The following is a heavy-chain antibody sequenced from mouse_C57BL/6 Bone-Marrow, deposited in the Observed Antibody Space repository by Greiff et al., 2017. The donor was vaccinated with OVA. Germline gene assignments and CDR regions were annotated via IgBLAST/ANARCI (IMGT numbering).Heavy chain of an antibody. D-gene: IGHD1-1*01. CDR3: ARAGITTDWYFDG. CDR1: GYTFTDYN. V-gene: IGHV1-18*01. Sequence: VQLQQSGPELVKPGASVKIPCKASGYTFTDYNMDWVKQSHGKSLEWIGDINPNNGGTIYNQKFKGKATLTVDKSSSTAYMELRSLTSEDTAVYYCARAGITTDWYFDGWGTGTTVTVSS. CDR2: INPNNGGT. J-gene: IGHJ1*03.